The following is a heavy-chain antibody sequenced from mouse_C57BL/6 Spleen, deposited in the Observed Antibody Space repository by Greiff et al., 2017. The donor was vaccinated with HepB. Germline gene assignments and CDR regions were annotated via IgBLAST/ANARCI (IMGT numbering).Heavy chain of an antibody. CDR1: GYNIKDIY. Sequence: VQLKQSGAELVKPAASLKLSCTASGYNIKDIYIHWVKQRPEKGLERIRRTDPANGNTKYDPKFQGKATITADTSSSTAYLQLSSLTSEDTAVYYCKISTINAWGQGITLTVSS. CDR2: TDPANGNT. CDR3: KISTINA. V-gene: IGHV14-3*02. J-gene: IGHJ2*01. D-gene: IGHD5-1-1*01.